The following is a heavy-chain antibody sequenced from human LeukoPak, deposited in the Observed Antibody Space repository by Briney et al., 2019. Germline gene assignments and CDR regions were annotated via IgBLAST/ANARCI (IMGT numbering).Heavy chain of an antibody. CDR2: ISYDGSNK. CDR3: ARGGKVGLAY. V-gene: IGHV3-30*04. J-gene: IGHJ4*02. Sequence: GGSLRLSCAASGFTFSSYAMHWVRQAPGKGLEWVAVISYDGSNKYYADSVKGRFTISRDNSKNTLYLQMNSLRAEDTAVYYCARGGKVGLAYWGQGTLVTVSS. D-gene: IGHD1-26*01. CDR1: GFTFSSYA.